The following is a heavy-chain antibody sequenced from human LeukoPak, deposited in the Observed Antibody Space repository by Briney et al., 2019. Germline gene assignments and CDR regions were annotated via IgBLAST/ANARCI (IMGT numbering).Heavy chain of an antibody. D-gene: IGHD3-10*01. J-gene: IGHJ3*02. Sequence: NPGGSLRLSCAASGFTFSNYIMNWVRQAPGKGLEWVSSISSSSSYIYYADSVKGRFTISRDNAKNSLYLQMNSLRAEDTAVYYCARYRTPMIRGVDAFDIWGQGTMVTVSS. CDR2: ISSSSSYI. V-gene: IGHV3-21*01. CDR3: ARYRTPMIRGVDAFDI. CDR1: GFTFSNYI.